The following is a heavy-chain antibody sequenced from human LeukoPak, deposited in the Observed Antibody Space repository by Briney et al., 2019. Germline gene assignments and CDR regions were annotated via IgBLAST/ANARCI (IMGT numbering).Heavy chain of an antibody. D-gene: IGHD1-1*01. Sequence: ASVKVSCKASGGTFTSYAISWVRQAPGQGLEWMGRIIPFFGIANYAQKFQGRVTITADKSTSTAYMELSSLRSEDTAVYYCARGPGRTRDAFDIWGQGTMVTVSS. CDR2: IIPFFGIA. CDR3: ARGPGRTRDAFDI. CDR1: GGTFTSYA. V-gene: IGHV1-69*04. J-gene: IGHJ3*02.